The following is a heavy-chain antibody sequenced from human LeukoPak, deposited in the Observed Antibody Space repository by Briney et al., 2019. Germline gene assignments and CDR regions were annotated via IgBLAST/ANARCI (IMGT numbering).Heavy chain of an antibody. CDR1: GYPFTNYW. CDR2: IYPIDSDT. CDR3: ARPSAYGEDAFDV. Sequence: GESLKISCKGSGYPFTNYWIAWVRPTPGKGLEWMGIIYPIDSDTRYSLSFRGQVTFSADKSISTAYLQWSSLKDSDTAMYYCARPSAYGEDAFDVWGQGTMVTVSS. J-gene: IGHJ3*01. V-gene: IGHV5-51*01. D-gene: IGHD2-21*01.